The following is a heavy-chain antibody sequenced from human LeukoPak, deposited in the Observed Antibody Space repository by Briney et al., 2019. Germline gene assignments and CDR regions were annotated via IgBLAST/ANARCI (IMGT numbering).Heavy chain of an antibody. CDR3: AESRRIVGAYDAFDI. CDR2: ISSSSSYI. D-gene: IGHD1-26*01. CDR1: GFTFSSYS. J-gene: IGHJ3*02. V-gene: IGHV3-21*01. Sequence: PGGSLRLSCAASGFTFSSYSMNWVRQAPGQGLKWVSCISSSSSYIYYADSVKGRFTMSRDNAKNSLYLQMNSLRAEGTAVYYCAESRRIVGAYDAFDIWGRGTMVTVSS.